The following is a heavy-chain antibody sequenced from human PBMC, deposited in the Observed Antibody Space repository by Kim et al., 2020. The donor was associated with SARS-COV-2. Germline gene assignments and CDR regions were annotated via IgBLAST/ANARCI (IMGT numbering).Heavy chain of an antibody. D-gene: IGHD3-22*01. J-gene: IGHJ4*02. CDR2: IIPILGIA. CDR1: GGTFSSYA. CDR3: ARELKALRYYDSSGYLDY. V-gene: IGHV1-69*04. Sequence: SVKVSCKASGGTFSSYAISWVRQAPGQGLEWMGRIIPILGIANYAQKFQGRVTITADKSTSTAYMELSSLRSEDTAVYYCARELKALRYYDSSGYLDYWGQGTLVTVSS.